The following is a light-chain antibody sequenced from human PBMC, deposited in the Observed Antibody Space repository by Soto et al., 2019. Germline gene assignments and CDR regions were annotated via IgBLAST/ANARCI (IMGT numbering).Light chain of an antibody. CDR1: QSVGTW. Sequence: DVQMTQSPSSVSASIGDRVTISCRASQSVGTWLAWYQQKPGKAPNVLISEASNLQSGVPSRFIGSGSGTEFTLTISSLQAEDFATYYCQQANDFVSFGGGTTVAIK. V-gene: IGKV1D-12*01. J-gene: IGKJ4*01. CDR2: EAS. CDR3: QQANDFVS.